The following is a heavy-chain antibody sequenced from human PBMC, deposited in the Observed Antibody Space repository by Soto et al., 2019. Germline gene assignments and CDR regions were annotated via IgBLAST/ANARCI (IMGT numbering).Heavy chain of an antibody. J-gene: IGHJ3*02. D-gene: IGHD6-25*01. V-gene: IGHV3-23*01. CDR2: ISGSGGST. CDR1: GFTFSSYA. Sequence: GSLLLACAASGFTFSSYAMSGVRQAPGKGLEWVSAISGSGGSTYYADSVKGRFTISRDNSKNTLYLQMNSLRAEDTAVYYCPKSNLAAPGKDAFDIWGQGTMVTVSS. CDR3: PKSNLAAPGKDAFDI.